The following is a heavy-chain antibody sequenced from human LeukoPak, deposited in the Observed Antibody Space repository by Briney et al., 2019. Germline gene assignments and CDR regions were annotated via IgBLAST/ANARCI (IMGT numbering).Heavy chain of an antibody. Sequence: GGSLRLSCAASGFTFSSYGMHWVRQAPGKGLEWVAFIRYDGSNKYYADSVKGRFTISRDNSKNTLYLQMNSLRAEDTAVYYCAKAPVLGLSGYYYMDVWGKGTTVTVSS. CDR1: GFTFSSYG. CDR3: AKAPVLGLSGYYYMDV. J-gene: IGHJ6*03. D-gene: IGHD3-10*01. V-gene: IGHV3-30*02. CDR2: IRYDGSNK.